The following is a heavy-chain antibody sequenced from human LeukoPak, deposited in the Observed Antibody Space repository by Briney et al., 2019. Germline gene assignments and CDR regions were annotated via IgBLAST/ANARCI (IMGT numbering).Heavy chain of an antibody. CDR2: MNPNSGNT. D-gene: IGHD1-1*01. V-gene: IGHV1-8*01. J-gene: IGHJ4*02. CDR1: GYTFTSYD. CDR3: ARGQAGTLDFDY. Sequence: GASVKVSRKASGYTFTSYDINWVRQATGQGLEWMGWMNPNSGNTGYAQKFQGRVTMTRNTSISTAYMELSSLRSEDTAVYYCARGQAGTLDFDYWGQGTLVTVSS.